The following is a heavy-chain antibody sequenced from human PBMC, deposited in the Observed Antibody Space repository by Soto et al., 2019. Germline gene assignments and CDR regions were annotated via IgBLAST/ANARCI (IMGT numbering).Heavy chain of an antibody. V-gene: IGHV1-3*05. CDR3: ASESYGGEFDY. J-gene: IGHJ4*02. Sequence: QVQLVQTGAEEKKPGASVKVSCKASGYTFTSYAMHWVRQAPGQRLGWMGWSNAGNGNTKYSQKFQGRVTITRDTSASTAYMGLCSLRSEDTAVYYCASESYGGEFDYWGQGTLFTVSS. CDR2: SNAGNGNT. CDR1: GYTFTSYA. D-gene: IGHD4-17*01.